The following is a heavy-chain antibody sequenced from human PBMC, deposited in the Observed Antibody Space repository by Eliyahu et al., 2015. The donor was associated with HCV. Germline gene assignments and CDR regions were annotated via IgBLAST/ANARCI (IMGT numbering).Heavy chain of an antibody. V-gene: IGHV3-23*04. D-gene: IGHD3-10*01. J-gene: IGHJ4*02. CDR2: ISGSGGST. Sequence: EVQLVESGGXLVQPGGSLRLSCAASGFTFSXYAMSWVRQAPGKGLXWVSAISGSGGSTYYADSVKGRFTISRDNSKNTLYLQMNSLRAEDTAVYYCAKDQGYYYGSGTYFDYWGQGTLVTVSS. CDR1: GFTFSXYA. CDR3: AKDQGYYYGSGTYFDY.